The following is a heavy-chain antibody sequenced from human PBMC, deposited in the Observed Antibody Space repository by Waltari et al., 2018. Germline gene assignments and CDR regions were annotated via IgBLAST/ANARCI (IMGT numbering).Heavy chain of an antibody. CDR2: INPSDDTK. Sequence: QVQLVQSGAEVKEPGASVKVSCKASGYTFTRQYMHWVRQAPGQGLEWMGIINPSDDTKAYTQKFQGRVTMTRDTSTNTFYMELSSLRSEDTAVYYCARAASTYCSTTSCPGDYWGQGTLVTVSS. CDR3: ARAASTYCSTTSCPGDY. J-gene: IGHJ4*02. D-gene: IGHD2-2*01. CDR1: GYTFTRQY. V-gene: IGHV1-46*01.